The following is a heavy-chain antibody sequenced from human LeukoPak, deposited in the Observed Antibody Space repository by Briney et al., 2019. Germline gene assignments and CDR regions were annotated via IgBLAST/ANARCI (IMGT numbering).Heavy chain of an antibody. V-gene: IGHV4-59*08. Sequence: SETLSLTCTVSGGPISSYYWSWIRQPPGKGLEWIGYIYYSGSTNYNPSFKSRVTISVDTSKNQFSLKLSSVTAADTAVYYCASSSGWYGFDYWGQGTLVTVSS. CDR3: ASSSGWYGFDY. CDR2: IYYSGST. J-gene: IGHJ4*02. D-gene: IGHD6-19*01. CDR1: GGPISSYY.